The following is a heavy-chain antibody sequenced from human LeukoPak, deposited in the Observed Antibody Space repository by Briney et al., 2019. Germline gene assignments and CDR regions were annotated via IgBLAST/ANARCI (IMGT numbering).Heavy chain of an antibody. Sequence: GGSLRLSCAASGFTSSSYAMSWVRQAPGKGLEWVSAISGSGGSTYYADSVKGRFTISRDNSKNTLYLQMNSLRAEDTAVYYCAKDIMQYSGSPDAFDIWGQGTMVTVSS. J-gene: IGHJ3*02. D-gene: IGHD1-26*01. CDR3: AKDIMQYSGSPDAFDI. V-gene: IGHV3-23*01. CDR2: ISGSGGST. CDR1: GFTSSSYA.